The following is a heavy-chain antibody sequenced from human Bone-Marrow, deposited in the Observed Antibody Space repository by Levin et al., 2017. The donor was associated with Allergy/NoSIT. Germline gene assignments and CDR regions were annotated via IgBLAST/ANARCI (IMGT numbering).Heavy chain of an antibody. CDR3: ARAMQGDY. Sequence: GESLKISCPSSGFVFHAYWMTWVRQAPGKGLEWVANIKYDGTEVYYVDSVKGRFTVSRDNATKSVNLQMNNLRVDDTAVYYCARAMQGDYWGRGTLVTVSS. D-gene: IGHD2-2*01. V-gene: IGHV3-7*01. CDR1: GFVFHAYW. CDR2: IKYDGTEV. J-gene: IGHJ4*02.